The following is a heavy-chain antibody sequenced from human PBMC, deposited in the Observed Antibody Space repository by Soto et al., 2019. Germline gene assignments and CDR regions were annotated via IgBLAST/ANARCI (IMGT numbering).Heavy chain of an antibody. V-gene: IGHV4-34*01. CDR3: ARVAKPQFGVVTIALDY. CDR1: GGSFSGYY. CDR2: INHSGST. D-gene: IGHD3-3*01. Sequence: SGTLSLTCAVYGGSFSGYYWSWIRQPPGKGLEWIGEINHSGSTNYNPSLKSRVTISVDTSKNQFSLKLSSVTAADTAVYYCARVAKPQFGVVTIALDYWGQGTLVTVSS. J-gene: IGHJ4*02.